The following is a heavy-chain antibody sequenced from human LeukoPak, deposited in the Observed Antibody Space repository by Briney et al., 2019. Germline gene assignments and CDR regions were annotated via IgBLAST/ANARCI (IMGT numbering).Heavy chain of an antibody. V-gene: IGHV1-69*05. CDR2: VLPMFGPA. D-gene: IGHD3-22*01. CDR3: VRGELGDRCGFAHFDS. Sequence: ASVKVSCKALGGTFDSYGISWVRQAPGQGLEWMGGVLPMFGPAKYAPKFQGRATMTTDASTSTAYMVLNSLRSEDTATYFCVRGELGDRCGFAHFDSWGQGTLVTVSS. J-gene: IGHJ4*02. CDR1: GGTFDSYG.